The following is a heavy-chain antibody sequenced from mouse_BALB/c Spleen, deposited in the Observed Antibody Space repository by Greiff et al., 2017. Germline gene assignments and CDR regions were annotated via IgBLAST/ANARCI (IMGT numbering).Heavy chain of an antibody. J-gene: IGHJ3*01. Sequence: QVQLQQSGAELMKPGASVKISCKATGYTFSSYWIEWVKQRPGHGLEWIGEILPGSGSTNYNEKFKGKATFTADTSSNTAYMQLSSLTSEDSAVYYCARYYGNTAWFAYWGQGTLVTVSA. CDR2: ILPGSGST. V-gene: IGHV1-9*01. D-gene: IGHD2-1*01. CDR3: ARYYGNTAWFAY. CDR1: GYTFSSYW.